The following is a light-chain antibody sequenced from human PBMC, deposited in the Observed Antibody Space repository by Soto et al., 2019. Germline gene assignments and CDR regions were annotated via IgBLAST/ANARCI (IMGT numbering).Light chain of an antibody. CDR1: QSVSGSY. Sequence: EIVLTQSPGTLSLSPGERATLSCRASQSVSGSYLAWYQQRPGQAPRLLIFGASSRATGIPDRFSGRGSGTDFSLTISRLEPEDFAFYYCQQYNDWPLTFGQGTKVDI. CDR3: QQYNDWPLT. CDR2: GAS. V-gene: IGKV3-20*01. J-gene: IGKJ1*01.